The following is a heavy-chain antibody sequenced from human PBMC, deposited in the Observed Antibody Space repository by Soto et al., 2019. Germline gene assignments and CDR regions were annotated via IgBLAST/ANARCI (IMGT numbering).Heavy chain of an antibody. CDR3: ASRGRYYGLDV. J-gene: IGHJ6*02. CDR1: GFTFSSYA. CDR2: ISGSGGST. V-gene: IGHV3-23*01. D-gene: IGHD3-10*01. Sequence: GGSLRLSCAASGFTFSSYAMSWVRQAPGKGLEWVSAISGSGGSTYYADSVTGRFTIARDNFKNTLYLQMSSLRAEDTAVYYCASRGRYYGLDVWGQGTTVTVSS.